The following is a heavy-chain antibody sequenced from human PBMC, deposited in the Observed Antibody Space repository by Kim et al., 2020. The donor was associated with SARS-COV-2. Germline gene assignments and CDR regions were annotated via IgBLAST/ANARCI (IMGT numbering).Heavy chain of an antibody. J-gene: IGHJ6*02. V-gene: IGHV3-23*01. CDR2: ISGGGGNT. D-gene: IGHD2-15*01. CDR3: VRGRGGDV. Sequence: GGSLRLSCVPSGFTFSSYVINWVRQAPGKGLEWVSISGGGGNTYYIDSVKGRFTISRDNSKNTLSLQMDSLRAEDTGVYYCVRGRGGDVWGQGTTVTVSS. CDR1: GFTFSSYV.